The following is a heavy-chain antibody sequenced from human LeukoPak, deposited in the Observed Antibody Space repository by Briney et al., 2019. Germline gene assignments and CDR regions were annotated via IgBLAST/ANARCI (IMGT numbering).Heavy chain of an antibody. Sequence: SEILSLTCAVYGGCFSGYYWRWIRQPPGKGLEWVGEINHSGSTNYNPSLKSRGTISVGTSKNQCSLKLSSVTAADTAVYYCARAEVPYSDSLGFDPWGQGTLVTVSS. J-gene: IGHJ5*02. CDR1: GGCFSGYY. V-gene: IGHV4-34*01. CDR2: INHSGST. CDR3: ARAEVPYSDSLGFDP. D-gene: IGHD3-9*01.